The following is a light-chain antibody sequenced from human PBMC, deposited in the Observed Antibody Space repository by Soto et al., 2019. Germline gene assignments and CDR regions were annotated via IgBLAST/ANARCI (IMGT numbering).Light chain of an antibody. V-gene: IGKV3-15*01. Sequence: IVITPSESTLSVSPWYRVTLSCRAIQGLRSNLAWYQQKPGQAPRLLIFGASARATGIPARFSGSGSGTEFTLTISSLQSEDFAIYYFQQYSSCPWTFGQGTKVDI. CDR3: QQYSSCPWT. J-gene: IGKJ1*01. CDR1: QGLRSN. CDR2: GAS.